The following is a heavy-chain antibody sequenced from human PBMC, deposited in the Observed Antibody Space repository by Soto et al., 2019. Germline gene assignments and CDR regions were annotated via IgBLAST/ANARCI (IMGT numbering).Heavy chain of an antibody. J-gene: IGHJ5*02. CDR1: GASMNSYH. CDR2: IHSSGST. D-gene: IGHD6-13*01. V-gene: IGHV4-4*07. CDR3: ARDQGVAAAGITWFDP. Sequence: WETLSLTCTVSGASMNSYHWSWIRQPAGKGLEWIGHIHSSGSTNYNPSLKSRVMMSVDTSKNQFSLRLMSLTAADTAVYYCARDQGVAAAGITWFDPWGQGSLVTVSS.